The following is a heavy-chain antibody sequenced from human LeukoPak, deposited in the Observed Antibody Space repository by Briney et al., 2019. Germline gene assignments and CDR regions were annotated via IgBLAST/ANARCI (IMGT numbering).Heavy chain of an antibody. CDR2: IYNSGVT. CDR1: GYSISSGYY. CDR3: AREGSDFNWFDP. Sequence: SETLSLTCTVSGYSISSGYYWGWIRQSPGQVLEWIGSIYNSGVTYYNPSLKSRVTISIDMSKNQFSLKLNSVTPEDTAVYYCAREGSDFNWFDPWGQGTLVTVSS. J-gene: IGHJ5*02. D-gene: IGHD6-25*01. V-gene: IGHV4-38-2*02.